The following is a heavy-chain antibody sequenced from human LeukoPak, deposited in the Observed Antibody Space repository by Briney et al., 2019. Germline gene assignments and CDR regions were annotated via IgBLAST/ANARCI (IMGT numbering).Heavy chain of an antibody. CDR1: GGSINSFY. D-gene: IGHD1-26*01. V-gene: IGHV4-59*12. Sequence: SETLSLTCTVSGGSINSFYWSWIRQPPGKGLEWIGHIYYSGSTNYNPSLKSRVTMSVDTSKNQFSLKLSSVTAADTAVYYCARDYGGIVGAKVRYYYYMDVWGKGTTVTVSS. CDR3: ARDYGGIVGAKVRYYYYMDV. J-gene: IGHJ6*03. CDR2: IYYSGST.